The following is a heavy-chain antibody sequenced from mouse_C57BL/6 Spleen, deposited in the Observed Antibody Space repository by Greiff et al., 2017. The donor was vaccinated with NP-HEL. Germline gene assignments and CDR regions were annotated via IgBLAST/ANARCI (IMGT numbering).Heavy chain of an antibody. CDR2: INPNNGGT. CDR1: GYTFTDYY. D-gene: IGHD2-4*01. V-gene: IGHV1-18*01. CDR3: ARDYYDYDEGFAY. Sequence: VQLQQSGPELVKPGASVKIPCKASGYTFTDYYMAWVKQSHGKSLEWIGDINPNNGGTIYNQKFKGKATLTVDKSSSTAYMELRSLTSEDTAVYYCARDYYDYDEGFAYWGQGTLVTVSA. J-gene: IGHJ3*01.